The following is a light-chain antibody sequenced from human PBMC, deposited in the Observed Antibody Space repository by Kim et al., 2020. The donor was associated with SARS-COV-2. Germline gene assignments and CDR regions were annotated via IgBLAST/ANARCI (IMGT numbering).Light chain of an antibody. CDR1: CNIGGNHG. Sequence: LRPTATPASTGNCNIGGNHGAAWLQQHQGHPPKPLSYRNNNRPSGISERFSASRSGDTASLTITGLQPEDEADYYCNSRDSNDNVVFGGGTQLTVL. CDR3: NSRDSNDNVV. CDR2: RNN. V-gene: IGLV10-54*02. J-gene: IGLJ2*01.